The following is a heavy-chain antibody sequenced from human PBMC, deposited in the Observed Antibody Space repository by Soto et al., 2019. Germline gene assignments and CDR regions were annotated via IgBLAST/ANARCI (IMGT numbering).Heavy chain of an antibody. CDR1: GYTFTTYG. CDR3: ASTDKGDYVPPLDN. Sequence: QIHLVQSGGEVKKPGASVKVSCKTSGYTFTTYGISWVRQAPGQGLEWMGWITPFNDNTNYAQNLQGRVTMTTDTSTNTAYLALRSLTSDATAVYYCASTDKGDYVPPLDNWGQGTLVTVSS. J-gene: IGHJ4*02. CDR2: ITPFNDNT. V-gene: IGHV1-18*01. D-gene: IGHD4-17*01.